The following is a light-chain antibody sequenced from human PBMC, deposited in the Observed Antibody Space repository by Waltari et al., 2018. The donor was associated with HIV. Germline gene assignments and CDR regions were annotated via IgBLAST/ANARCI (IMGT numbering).Light chain of an antibody. J-gene: IGLJ2*01. V-gene: IGLV2-14*01. CDR1: SSDVGGYNY. CDR2: EVS. CDR3: SSYTSSSTLVV. Sequence: QSALTQPAPVSGPPGQSITLSCTATSSDVGGYNYVSWYQQHPGKAPKLMIYEVSNRPSGVSNRFAGSKSGNTASLTISGLQAEDEADYYCSSYTSSSTLVVFGGGTKLTVL.